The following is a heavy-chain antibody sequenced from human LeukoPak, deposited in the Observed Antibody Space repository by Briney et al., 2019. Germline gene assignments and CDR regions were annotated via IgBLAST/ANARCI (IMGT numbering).Heavy chain of an antibody. J-gene: IGHJ4*02. V-gene: IGHV3-11*03. CDR1: GFTFSDYY. Sequence: GGSLRLSCAASGFTFSDYYMAWSRQAPGKGLEWISFISHSSSHTNYADSVRGRFTISRDNTQNSLFLQMSSLRADDSAVYYCARTQHHYYDSSGYYPDYWGQGTLVTVSS. CDR3: ARTQHHYYDSSGYYPDY. D-gene: IGHD3-22*01. CDR2: ISHSSSHT.